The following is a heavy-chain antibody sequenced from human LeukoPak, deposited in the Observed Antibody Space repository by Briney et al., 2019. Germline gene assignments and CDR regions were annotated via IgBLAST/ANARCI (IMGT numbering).Heavy chain of an antibody. Sequence: PGGSLRLSCAASGFTFSNAWMSWVRQAPGKGLEWVGRIKSKTDGGTTDYAAPVKGRFTISRDDSKNTLYLQMNSPKTEDTAVYYCTTDPLEGSGLFWSGSGEDYWGQGTLVTVSS. D-gene: IGHD3-3*01. V-gene: IGHV3-15*01. CDR1: GFTFSNAW. J-gene: IGHJ4*02. CDR2: IKSKTDGGTT. CDR3: TTDPLEGSGLFWSGSGEDY.